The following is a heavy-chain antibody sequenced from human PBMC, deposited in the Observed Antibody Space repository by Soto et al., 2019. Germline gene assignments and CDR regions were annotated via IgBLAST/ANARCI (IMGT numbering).Heavy chain of an antibody. Sequence: GASVKVSCKASGGTFSSYAISWVRQAPGEGLEWVANIGQDGYEEHYMDSVRGRFTISRDNARNSLYLYVNSLRADDSAVYYCTRGTDLRFCTGYSCPGIDVWGPGTTVTVSS. CDR2: IGQDGYEE. J-gene: IGHJ6*02. D-gene: IGHD2-8*02. CDR1: GGTFSSYA. CDR3: TRGTDLRFCTGYSCPGIDV. V-gene: IGHV3-7*03.